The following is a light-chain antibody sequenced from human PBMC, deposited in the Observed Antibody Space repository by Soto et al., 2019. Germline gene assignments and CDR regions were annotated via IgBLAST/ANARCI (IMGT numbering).Light chain of an antibody. CDR1: QSISSW. CDR2: KAP. J-gene: IGKJ1*01. Sequence: DIPMPQSPSTLSASVGDRITITYRASQSISSWLAWYPQKPGKAPKLLIYKAPSLESGVPSRFSGRGSGTEFTLTISRLQPDDFATYNCHQYNSLWKFGQGTKVVIK. CDR3: HQYNSLWK. V-gene: IGKV1-5*03.